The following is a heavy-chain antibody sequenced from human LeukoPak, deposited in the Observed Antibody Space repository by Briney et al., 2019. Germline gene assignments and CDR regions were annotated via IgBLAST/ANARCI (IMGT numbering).Heavy chain of an antibody. J-gene: IGHJ5*02. D-gene: IGHD6-19*01. CDR3: ARGRYSSGWYGVT. CDR2: IIPIFGTA. V-gene: IGHV1-69*01. CDR1: GGTFSSYA. Sequence: ASVKVSCKASGGTFSSYAISWVRQAPGQGLEWMGGIIPIFGTADYAQKFQGRVTITADESTSTAYMELSSLRSEDTAVYYCARGRYSSGWYGVTWGQGTLVTVSS.